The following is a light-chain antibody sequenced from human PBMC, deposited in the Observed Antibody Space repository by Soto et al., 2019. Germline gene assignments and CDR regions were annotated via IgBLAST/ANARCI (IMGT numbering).Light chain of an antibody. CDR1: QSVSSN. Sequence: EIVMTQSPATLSVSPGERATLSCRASQSVSSNLAWYQQKPGQAPRLLIYGASTRATGIPARFGGSGSGTDFTLTISSLQSEDFAFYYCQQYNLWPHTFGQGPNLEIK. V-gene: IGKV3-15*01. CDR3: QQYNLWPHT. J-gene: IGKJ1*01. CDR2: GAS.